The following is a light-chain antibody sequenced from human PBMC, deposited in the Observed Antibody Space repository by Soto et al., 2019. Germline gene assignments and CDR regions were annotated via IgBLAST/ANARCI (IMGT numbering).Light chain of an antibody. Sequence: QSVLTQPASVSGSPGQSITISCTGTSSDVGAYNYVSWYQQHPGKAPNPTIYDVHIRPSGVSNRFSGSKSGNTASLTISGLQAEDEADYYCTSWTTSTTMKFGGGTKLTVL. CDR3: TSWTTSTTMK. V-gene: IGLV2-14*01. CDR2: DVH. CDR1: SSDVGAYNY. J-gene: IGLJ2*01.